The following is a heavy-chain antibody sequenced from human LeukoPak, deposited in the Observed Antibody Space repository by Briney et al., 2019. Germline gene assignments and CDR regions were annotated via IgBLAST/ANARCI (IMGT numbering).Heavy chain of an antibody. CDR1: GGSISSYY. V-gene: IGHV4-4*09. D-gene: IGHD2-2*02. CDR3: ARVGYCSSTSCYTFDY. J-gene: IGHJ4*02. Sequence: SETLSLTCTVSGGSISSYYWSWIRQPPGKGLEWIGYIYTSGSTNYNPSLKSRVTMSVDTSKNQFSLKLSSVTAADTAVYYCARVGYCSSTSCYTFDYWGQGTLVTVSS. CDR2: IYTSGST.